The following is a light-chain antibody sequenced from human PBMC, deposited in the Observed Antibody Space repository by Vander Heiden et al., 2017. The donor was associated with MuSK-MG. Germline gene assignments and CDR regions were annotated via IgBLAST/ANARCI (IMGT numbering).Light chain of an antibody. Sequence: QSVMTHPPSLPAAPGQNVTIPCPVNIANGYVSWYQQLPGTAPKLLIYDTDKRPSGIPDRFSGSKSATSATLDITGLQTADEAEYYCGTWNNGLGSYVFGTGTKVTVL. CDR1: NIANGY. CDR3: GTWNNGLGSYV. CDR2: DTD. V-gene: IGLV1-51*01. J-gene: IGLJ1*01.